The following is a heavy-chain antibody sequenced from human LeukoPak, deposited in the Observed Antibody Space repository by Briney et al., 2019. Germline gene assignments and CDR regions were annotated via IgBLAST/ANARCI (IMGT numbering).Heavy chain of an antibody. CDR1: GYSFTTYW. J-gene: IGHJ4*02. CDR2: IYPGDSDT. D-gene: IGHD6-6*01. CDR3: ARRIAALNYFDY. V-gene: IGHV5-51*01. Sequence: GESLKISCKGSGYSFTTYWIGWLRQMPGEGLEWMGIIYPGDSDTRYSPSFQGQVTISADKSISTAYLQWSSLKASDTAMYYCARRIAALNYFDYWGQGTLVTVSS.